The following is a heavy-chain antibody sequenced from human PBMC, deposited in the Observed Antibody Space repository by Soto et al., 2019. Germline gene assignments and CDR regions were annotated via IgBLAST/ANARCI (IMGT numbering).Heavy chain of an antibody. D-gene: IGHD1-1*01. CDR1: GFTFSAYW. V-gene: IGHV3-74*01. Sequence: GGSLRLSCAVSGFTFSAYWMHWVRQVPGEGLTWVSRISDDGSTATYADSVKGRFVISRDNAKNSLYLEMNTLRADDSGLYYCARGPRVSSTGTGSHWGRGTLVPVSS. J-gene: IGHJ4*02. CDR2: ISDDGSTA. CDR3: ARGPRVSSTGTGSH.